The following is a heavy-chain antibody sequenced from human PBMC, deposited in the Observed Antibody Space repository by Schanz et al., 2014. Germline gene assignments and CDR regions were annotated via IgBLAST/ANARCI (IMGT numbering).Heavy chain of an antibody. CDR1: GYTFTGYY. J-gene: IGHJ4*02. CDR3: ARDYYDSSGYYYCDY. D-gene: IGHD3-22*01. Sequence: QVQLVQSGAEMKKPGASVKVSCKASGYTFTGYYMHWVRQAPGQGLEWMGMINPSGGGTSYALRFQDRVTVTRDTSRSTVYMELSSLRSEDTAVYYCARDYYDSSGYYYCDYWGQGTLVTVSS. V-gene: IGHV1-46*01. CDR2: INPSGGGT.